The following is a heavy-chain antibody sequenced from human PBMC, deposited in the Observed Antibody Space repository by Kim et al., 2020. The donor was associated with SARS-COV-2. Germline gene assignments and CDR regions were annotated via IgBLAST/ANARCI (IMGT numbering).Heavy chain of an antibody. Sequence: SETLSLTCTVSGGSISSSSYYWGWIRQPPGKGLEWIGSIYYSGSTYYNPSLKSRVTISVDTSKNQFSLKLSSVTAADTAVYYCARVAFGVVVVAATGIDYWGQGTLVTVSS. V-gene: IGHV4-39*07. J-gene: IGHJ4*02. CDR2: IYYSGST. CDR1: GGSISSSSYY. D-gene: IGHD2-15*01. CDR3: ARVAFGVVVVAATGIDY.